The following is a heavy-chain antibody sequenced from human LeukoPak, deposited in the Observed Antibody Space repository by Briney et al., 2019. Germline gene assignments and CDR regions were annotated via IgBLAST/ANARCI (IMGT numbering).Heavy chain of an antibody. V-gene: IGHV4-59*01. D-gene: IGHD7-27*01. CDR3: ASRKLGNDY. CDR1: GGSITNYY. J-gene: IGHJ4*02. Sequence: SETLSLTCTVSGGSITNYYWSWIRQPPGKGLEWIGFSYYNGNTNYNPSLKSRVTISVDMSKNQFSLKLSSVTAADTAVYYCASRKLGNDYWGQGTLVTVSS. CDR2: SYYNGNT.